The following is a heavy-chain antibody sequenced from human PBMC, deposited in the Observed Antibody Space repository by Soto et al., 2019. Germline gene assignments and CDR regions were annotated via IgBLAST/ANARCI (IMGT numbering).Heavy chain of an antibody. CDR3: EKDAVYNDGLWIMDQ. CDR2: IVGSGSQI. V-gene: IGHV3-23*01. CDR1: RFTLSKFA. D-gene: IGHD2-21*01. Sequence: GGPLRLSCALSRFTLSKFAMTGVRQAPGKGLECVSGIVGSGSQIHYADSVKGRFTSSKDNSKNTLYLQMDSLRADDTAVYFCEKDAVYNDGLWIMDQWGQGTQVTVYS. J-gene: IGHJ4*01.